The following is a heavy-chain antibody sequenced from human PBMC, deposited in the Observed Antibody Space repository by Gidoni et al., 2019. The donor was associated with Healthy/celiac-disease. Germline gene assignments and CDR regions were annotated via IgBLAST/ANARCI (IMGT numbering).Heavy chain of an antibody. CDR1: GFTFSSYA. J-gene: IGHJ5*02. V-gene: IGHV3-30-3*01. Sequence: QVQLVASGVGVVQPGRSLRLSCAASGFTFSSYAMHWGRQAPGKGLEWVAVISYDGSNKYYAASVKGRFTISRDNSKNTLYLQMNSLRAEDTAVYYCARAHQDIVATDWGNWFDPWGQGTLVTVSS. CDR3: ARAHQDIVATDWGNWFDP. D-gene: IGHD5-12*01. CDR2: ISYDGSNK.